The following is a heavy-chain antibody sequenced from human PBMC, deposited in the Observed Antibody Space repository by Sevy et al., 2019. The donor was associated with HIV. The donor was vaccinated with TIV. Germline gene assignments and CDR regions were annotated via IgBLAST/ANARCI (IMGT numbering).Heavy chain of an antibody. D-gene: IGHD3-16*01. CDR1: GFTFSSYA. Sequence: GGSLRLSCAASGFTFSSYAMHWVREAPGKGLEWVAVISYDGNNKYADSVKGRFTISSDNSKNTLYLQMNSLRAEDTAVYYCARDGSSGGLFLKDYYYFGMDVWGQGTTVTVSS. CDR3: ARDGSSGGLFLKDYYYFGMDV. CDR2: ISYDGNNK. J-gene: IGHJ6*02. V-gene: IGHV3-30*03.